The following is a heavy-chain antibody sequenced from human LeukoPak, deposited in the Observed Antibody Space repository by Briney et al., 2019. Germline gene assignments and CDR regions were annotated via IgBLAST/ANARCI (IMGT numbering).Heavy chain of an antibody. CDR2: IGTLLDT. CDR1: GFTFSSFD. D-gene: IGHD3-22*01. CDR3: VRGRNNNDYDDSGYYPY. J-gene: IGHJ4*02. Sequence: GGSLRLSCAASGFTFSSFDMHWVRQAPGKGLEWVSGIGTLLDTDYPDSLKGRFTISRENAKNSVFLQMNNVRCGDTAVYYCVRGRNNNDYDDSGYYPYWGQGTLVTVSS. V-gene: IGHV3-13*01.